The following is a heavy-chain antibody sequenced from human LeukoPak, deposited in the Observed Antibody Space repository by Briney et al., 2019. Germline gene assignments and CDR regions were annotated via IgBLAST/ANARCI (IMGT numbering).Heavy chain of an antibody. CDR2: INGSGRKT. Sequence: GGSLRLSCATSGFTFSNSAMTWVRQAPGKGLEWVSVINGSGRKTYYADFVRGRFTIYRDNSKNTLYLQMNSLRAEDTAVYYCAKGDYYDSSGYLDYRGQGTLVTVSS. CDR1: GFTFSNSA. CDR3: AKGDYYDSSGYLDY. J-gene: IGHJ4*02. V-gene: IGHV3-23*01. D-gene: IGHD3-22*01.